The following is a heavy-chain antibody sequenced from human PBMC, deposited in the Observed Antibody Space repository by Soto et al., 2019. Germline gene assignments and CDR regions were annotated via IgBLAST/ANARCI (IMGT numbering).Heavy chain of an antibody. D-gene: IGHD3-22*01. V-gene: IGHV1-18*04. CDR1: GYTFTSYG. CDR3: ARGGKAYYYDISGYYHFPNYYYGMDV. J-gene: IGHJ6*02. CDR2: ISAYNGNT. Sequence: ASVKVSCKASGYTFTSYGISWVRQAPGQGLEWMGWISAYNGNTNYAQRLQGRVTMTTDTSTSTAYMELRSLRSDDTAVYYWARGGKAYYYDISGYYHFPNYYYGMDVWGQGTTVTVSS.